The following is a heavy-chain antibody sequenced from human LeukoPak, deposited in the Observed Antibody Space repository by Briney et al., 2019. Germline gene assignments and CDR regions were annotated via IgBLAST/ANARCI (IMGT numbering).Heavy chain of an antibody. CDR2: INPNSGGT. Sequence: GASVKVSCKASGCTFTGYYMHWVRQAPGQGLEWMGRINPNSGGTNYAQKFQGRVTMTRDTSISTAYMELSRLRSDDTAVYHCARAPRSSSSSWFDPWGQGTMVTDSS. J-gene: IGHJ5*02. D-gene: IGHD6-6*01. V-gene: IGHV1-2*06. CDR1: GCTFTGYY. CDR3: ARAPRSSSSSWFDP.